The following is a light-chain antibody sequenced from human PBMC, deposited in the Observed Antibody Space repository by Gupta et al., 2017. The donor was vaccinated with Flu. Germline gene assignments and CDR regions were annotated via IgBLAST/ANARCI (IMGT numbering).Light chain of an antibody. CDR3: QQYNNWPPVT. V-gene: IGKV3D-15*01. CDR1: QSVNRN. Sequence: ETVMTQSPATLSVSPGERATLSCRASQSVNRNLAWYQQRPGQAPRLLIYGASTRATGIPVRFSGSGCGTEFTITSSSLQYEDFAVYYCQQYNNWPPVTFGQGTRLEIK. J-gene: IGKJ5*01. CDR2: GAS.